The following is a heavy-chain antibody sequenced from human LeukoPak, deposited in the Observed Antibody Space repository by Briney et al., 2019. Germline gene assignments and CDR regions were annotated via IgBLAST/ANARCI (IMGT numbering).Heavy chain of an antibody. J-gene: IGHJ4*02. CDR3: ARLRSHYFDY. V-gene: IGHV5-51*01. CDR2: IYPGDSDT. Sequence: GESLKISCQGSGNSFTSYWISWVRQMPGKGLEWMGIIYPGDSDTRYSPSFQGQVTISADKSISTAYLQWNSLKASDTAMYYCARLRSHYFDYWGQGTLVTVSS. CDR1: GNSFTSYW.